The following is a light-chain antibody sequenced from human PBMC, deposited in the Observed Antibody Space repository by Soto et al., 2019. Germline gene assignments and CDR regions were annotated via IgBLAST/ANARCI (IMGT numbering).Light chain of an antibody. J-gene: IGKJ4*01. CDR1: ACLATTN. V-gene: IGKV3-20*01. Sequence: EIVLTQSPGPLSAAPGQRALLSCRARACLATTNLAWYHHQPGQAPRFLISGESKRAIGIPDRVRGGGSGTDCTLSVSRREGEDLAMYISHQCGRSPVTFGGGTRG. CDR3: HQCGRSPVT. CDR2: GES.